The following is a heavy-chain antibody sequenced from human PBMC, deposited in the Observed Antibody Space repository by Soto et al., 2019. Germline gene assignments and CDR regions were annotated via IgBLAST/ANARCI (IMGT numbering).Heavy chain of an antibody. J-gene: IGHJ5*02. Sequence: PSETLSLSCTVSGGSISSYYWSWIRQPPGKGLEWIGYIYYSGSTNYNPSLKSRVTISVDTSNNQFSLKLSSVTAADTAVYYCARAIAVAGTGWFDPWGQGTLVTVSS. CDR3: ARAIAVAGTGWFDP. CDR1: GGSISSYY. CDR2: IYYSGST. D-gene: IGHD6-19*01. V-gene: IGHV4-59*01.